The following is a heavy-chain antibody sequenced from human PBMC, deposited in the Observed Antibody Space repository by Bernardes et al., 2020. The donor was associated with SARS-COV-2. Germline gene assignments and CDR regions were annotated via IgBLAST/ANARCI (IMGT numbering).Heavy chain of an antibody. Sequence: GGSLRLSCAASGVSFSRYWLHWVRQAPGKGLVLVSRINSDGSSTHYAHSVKGRFTISSDNAKNTLYLQINSLRAEDTAVYYCTRVGTRHFWSGYFGENGFDPWGQGTLVTVSS. CDR2: INSDGSST. J-gene: IGHJ5*02. V-gene: IGHV3-74*01. D-gene: IGHD3-3*02. CDR3: TRVGTRHFWSGYFGENGFDP. CDR1: GVSFSRYW.